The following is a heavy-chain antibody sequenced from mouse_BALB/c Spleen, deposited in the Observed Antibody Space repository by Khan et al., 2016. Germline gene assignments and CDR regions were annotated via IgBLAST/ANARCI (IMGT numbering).Heavy chain of an antibody. CDR3: ARLHYDFFDY. Sequence: QVRLQQSGAELMKPGASVKISCKATGYTFSSYWIEWVKQRPGHGLEWIGEILPGSGSTKYNERFKGKATFTVDIFSNTAYMQLSSLTSEASAVYHCARLHYDFFDYWGQGTSLTVSS. CDR2: ILPGSGST. D-gene: IGHD1-2*01. J-gene: IGHJ2*02. CDR1: GYTFSSYW. V-gene: IGHV1-9*01.